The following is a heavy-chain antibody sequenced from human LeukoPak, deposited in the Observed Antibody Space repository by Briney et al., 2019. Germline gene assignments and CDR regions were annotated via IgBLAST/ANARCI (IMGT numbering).Heavy chain of an antibody. Sequence: PGGSLRLSCAASGFTFDDYAMHWVRQAPGKGLEWVSDISWNSGSIGYADSVKGRFTISRDNAKNSLYLQMNSLRAEDTALYYCAKDTTRRHKGYSYGSFDYWGQGTLVTVSS. CDR3: AKDTTRRHKGYSYGSFDY. J-gene: IGHJ4*02. CDR2: ISWNSGSI. CDR1: GFTFDDYA. V-gene: IGHV3-9*01. D-gene: IGHD5-18*01.